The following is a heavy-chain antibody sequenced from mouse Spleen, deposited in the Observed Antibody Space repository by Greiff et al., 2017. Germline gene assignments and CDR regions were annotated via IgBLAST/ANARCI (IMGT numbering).Heavy chain of an antibody. V-gene: IGHV5-12-1*01. Sequence: EVKLQESGGGLVKPGGSLKLPCAASGFAFSSYDMSWVRQTPEKRLEWVAYISSGGGSTYYPDTVKGRFTISRDNAKNTLYLQMSSLKSEDTAMYYCARHDDYDPSFAYWGQGTLVTVSA. CDR2: ISSGGGST. D-gene: IGHD2-4*01. CDR1: GFAFSSYD. CDR3: ARHDDYDPSFAY. J-gene: IGHJ3*01.